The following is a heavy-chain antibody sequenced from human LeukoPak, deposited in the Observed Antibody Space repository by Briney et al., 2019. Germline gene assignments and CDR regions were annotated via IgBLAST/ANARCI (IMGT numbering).Heavy chain of an antibody. CDR3: ASVWGSYRYHPLDY. CDR1: GFTFSSYA. V-gene: IGHV3-23*01. D-gene: IGHD3-16*02. J-gene: IGHJ4*02. CDR2: ISGGGGST. Sequence: PGGSLRLSCAASGFTFSSYAMSWVRPAPGKGLEWVSAISGGGGSTYYADSVKGRFTISRDNSKNTLYLQMNSLRAEDTAVYYCASVWGSYRYHPLDYWGQGTLVTVSS.